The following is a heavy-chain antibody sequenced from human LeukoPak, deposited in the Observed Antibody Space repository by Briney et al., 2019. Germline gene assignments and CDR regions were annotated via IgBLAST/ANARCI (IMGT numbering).Heavy chain of an antibody. CDR2: IYSGGST. Sequence: GGSLRLSCAASGFTVSSNYMRGVRQAPGKGLEWVSVIYSGGSTYYADSVKGRFTISRDNSKNTLYLQMNSLRAEDTAVYYCARGGRFYGMDVWGQGTTVTVSS. D-gene: IGHD3-16*01. CDR1: GFTVSSNY. V-gene: IGHV3-66*01. J-gene: IGHJ6*02. CDR3: ARGGRFYGMDV.